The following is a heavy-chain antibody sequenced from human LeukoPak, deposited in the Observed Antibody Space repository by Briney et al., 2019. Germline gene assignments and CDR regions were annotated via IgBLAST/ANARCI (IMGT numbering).Heavy chain of an antibody. CDR1: NYSINTGYF. CDR2: IYHRGSS. Sequence: SETLSLTRSVSNYSINTGYFWAWLRQPPGKGLEWIGTIYHRGSSYYSPSLKSRVTISVDTSKNQFSLRVDSVTAADTAVFFCARGSSSGYFDYWGQGTVVTVSS. J-gene: IGHJ4*02. CDR3: ARGSSSGYFDY. V-gene: IGHV4-38-2*02. D-gene: IGHD6-13*01.